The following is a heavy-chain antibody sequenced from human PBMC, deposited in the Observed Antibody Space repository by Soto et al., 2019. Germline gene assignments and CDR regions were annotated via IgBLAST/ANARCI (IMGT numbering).Heavy chain of an antibody. CDR3: TSPRPNWNLPPDWYFDL. V-gene: IGHV3-73*01. Sequence: EVQLVESGGGLVQPGGSLKLSCAASGFTFSGSAMHWVRQASGKGLEWFGRIRSKANSYATAYAASVKGRFTISRDDSKNTAYLQMNSLKTEDTAVYYCTSPRPNWNLPPDWYFDLWGRGTLVTVSS. J-gene: IGHJ2*01. D-gene: IGHD1-7*01. CDR1: GFTFSGSA. CDR2: IRSKANSYAT.